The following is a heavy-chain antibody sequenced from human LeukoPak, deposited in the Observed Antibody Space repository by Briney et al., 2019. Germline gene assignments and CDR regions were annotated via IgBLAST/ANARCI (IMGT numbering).Heavy chain of an antibody. CDR2: INHSGST. Sequence: SETLTLTCAVYGGSFSGYYWSWIRQPPVKGLEWIGEINHSGSTNYNPSLKSRVTISVDTSKNQFSLKLSSVTAADTAVYYCARTYYYDSSGYDNWFDPWGQGTLVTVSS. V-gene: IGHV4-34*01. D-gene: IGHD3-22*01. CDR1: GGSFSGYY. CDR3: ARTYYYDSSGYDNWFDP. J-gene: IGHJ5*02.